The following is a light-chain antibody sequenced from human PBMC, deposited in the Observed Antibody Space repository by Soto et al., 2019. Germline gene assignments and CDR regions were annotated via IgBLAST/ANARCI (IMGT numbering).Light chain of an antibody. V-gene: IGKV3-15*01. CDR1: QSVAAN. J-gene: IGKJ1*01. Sequence: EAVMRQSPATLSVTPGERATLSCRASQSVAANLAWYQQRPGQAPRLLIYGASKRAIGLPARFSGSGSGTEFTLTITSLQSEDFAVYYCQQYNNWPQTFGQGTKVDI. CDR3: QQYNNWPQT. CDR2: GAS.